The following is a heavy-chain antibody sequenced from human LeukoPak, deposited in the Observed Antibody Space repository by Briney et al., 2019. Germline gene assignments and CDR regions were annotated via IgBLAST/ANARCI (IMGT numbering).Heavy chain of an antibody. CDR2: INHSGST. J-gene: IGHJ3*02. V-gene: IGHV4-34*01. CDR1: GGSFSGYY. CDR3: ARGGAFYRGILTGPDAFDI. Sequence: SETLSLTCAVYGGSFSGYYWSWIRQPPGKGLEWIGEINHSGSTNYNPSLKSRVTISVDTSKNQFSLKLSSVTAADTAVYYCARGGAFYRGILTGPDAFDIWGQGTMVTVYS. D-gene: IGHD3-9*01.